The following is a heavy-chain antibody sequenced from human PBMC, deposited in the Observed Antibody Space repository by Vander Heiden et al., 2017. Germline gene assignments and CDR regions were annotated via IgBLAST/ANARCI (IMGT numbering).Heavy chain of an antibody. CDR2: IYSEGRT. V-gene: IGHV3-53*01. CDR3: ARDPVVTAGGMDV. J-gene: IGHJ6*02. D-gene: IGHD2-15*01. CDR1: GFPVSSNY. Sequence: EVQLVESGGGLIQLGGSMNLSGAASGFPVSSNYMSWVRQAPGKGREWVSVIYSEGRTIYADSVKGRFTISKDNSKNTLYLQMNSLRAEDTAVYYCARDPVVTAGGMDVGGQGTTVTVSS.